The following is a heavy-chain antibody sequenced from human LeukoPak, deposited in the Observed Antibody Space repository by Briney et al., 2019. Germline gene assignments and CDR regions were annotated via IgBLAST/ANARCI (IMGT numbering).Heavy chain of an antibody. CDR1: GYTFTSYD. V-gene: IGHV1-8*01. CDR3: ARGGRIAVAGRVTDAFDI. CDR2: MNPNSGNT. D-gene: IGHD6-19*01. Sequence: GASVKVSCKASGYTFTSYDINWVRQAPGQGLEWMGWMNPNSGNTGYAQKFQGRVTMTRNTSISTAYMELSSLRSEDTAVYYCARGGRIAVAGRVTDAFDIWGQGTMVTVSS. J-gene: IGHJ3*02.